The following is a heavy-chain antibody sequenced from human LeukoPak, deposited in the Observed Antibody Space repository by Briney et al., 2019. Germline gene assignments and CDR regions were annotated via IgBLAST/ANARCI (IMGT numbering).Heavy chain of an antibody. CDR2: ISYDGSNK. CDR3: AKAIGAGRFYYYGMDV. D-gene: IGHD3-10*01. CDR1: GFTFTSNG. Sequence: QAGRSLRLSCAASGFTFTSNGMHWVRQAPGKGLEWVAVISYDGSNKYYVDSVKGRFTISRDNSKNTLYLQMNSLRAEDTAVYYCAKAIGAGRFYYYGMDVWGQGTTVTVSS. V-gene: IGHV3-30*18. J-gene: IGHJ6*02.